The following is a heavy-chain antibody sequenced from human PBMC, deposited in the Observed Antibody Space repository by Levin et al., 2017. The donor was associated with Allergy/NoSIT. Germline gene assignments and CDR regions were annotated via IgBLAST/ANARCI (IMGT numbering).Heavy chain of an antibody. CDR2: ISYDGSNK. CDR1: GFTFSSYA. CDR3: ARDSEKYYDSSGYFAY. J-gene: IGHJ4*02. V-gene: IGHV3-30-3*01. D-gene: IGHD3-22*01. Sequence: SCAASGFTFSSYAMHWVRQAPGKGLEWVAVISYDGSNKYYADSVKGRFTISRDNSKNTLYLQMNSLRAEDTAVYYCARDSEKYYDSSGYFAYWGQGTLVTVSS.